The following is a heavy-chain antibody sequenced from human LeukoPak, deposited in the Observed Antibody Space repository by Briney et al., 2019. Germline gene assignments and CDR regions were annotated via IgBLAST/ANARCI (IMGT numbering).Heavy chain of an antibody. CDR1: GFTFDDYG. V-gene: IGHV3-20*04. CDR2: INWNGGST. J-gene: IGHJ3*02. CDR3: ARDHADSSGYYYFDAFDI. Sequence: GGSLRLSCAASGFTFDDYGMSWVRQAPGKGLEWVSGINWNGGSTGYADSVKGRFTISRDNAKNSLYLQMNSLRAEDTAVYYCARDHADSSGYYYFDAFDIWGQGTMVTVSS. D-gene: IGHD3-22*01.